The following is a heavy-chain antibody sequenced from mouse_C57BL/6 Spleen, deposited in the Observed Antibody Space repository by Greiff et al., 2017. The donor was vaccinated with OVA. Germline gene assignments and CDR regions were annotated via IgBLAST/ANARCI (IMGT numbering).Heavy chain of an antibody. Sequence: EVKLMESGGGLVQPKGSLKLSCAASGFSFNTYAMNWVRQAPGKGLEWVARIRSKSNNYATYYADSVKDRFTISRDDSESMLYLQMNNLKTEDTAMYYCVRHEIYDGYYGGYFDVWGTGTTVTVSS. CDR1: GFSFNTYA. CDR2: IRSKSNNYAT. J-gene: IGHJ1*03. V-gene: IGHV10-1*01. D-gene: IGHD2-3*01. CDR3: VRHEIYDGYYGGYFDV.